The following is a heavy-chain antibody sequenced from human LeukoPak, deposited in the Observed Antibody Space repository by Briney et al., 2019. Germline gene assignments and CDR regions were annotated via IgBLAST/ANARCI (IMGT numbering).Heavy chain of an antibody. Sequence: SETLSLTCTVSGGSISSYYWSWIRQPPGKGLEWIGYIYYSGYTNYNPSLKSRVTISVDTFKNQFSLKLSSVTAADTAVYYCAGISNWSDGYFDYWGQGTLVFVSS. J-gene: IGHJ4*02. V-gene: IGHV4-59*01. CDR2: IYYSGYT. CDR1: GGSISSYY. D-gene: IGHD1-1*01. CDR3: AGISNWSDGYFDY.